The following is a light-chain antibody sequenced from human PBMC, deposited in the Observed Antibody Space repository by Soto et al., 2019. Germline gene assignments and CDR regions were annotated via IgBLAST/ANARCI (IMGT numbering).Light chain of an antibody. V-gene: IGKV1-39*01. J-gene: IGKJ4*01. CDR3: QQSYSTPRIT. CDR2: AAT. CDR1: QSISSY. Sequence: DIQTTQSPSSLSASVGDRVTITCRASQSISSYLNWYQQKPGKAPKLLIYAATSLQSGVPSRFSGSGSGTDFTLTISSLQPEDFANYYCQQSYSTPRITSGGGTKVGI.